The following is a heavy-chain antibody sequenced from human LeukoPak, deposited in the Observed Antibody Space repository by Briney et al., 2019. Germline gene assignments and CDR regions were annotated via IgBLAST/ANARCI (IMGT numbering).Heavy chain of an antibody. D-gene: IGHD3-22*01. CDR2: IGVGVTT. CDR1: GFTFSRYG. J-gene: IGHJ4*02. CDR3: AKTQGYYDC. Sequence: GGGLRLSCACSGFTFSRYGMNGVRQARGEALAWFSCIGVGVTTYYADSVKVLFTISRDTSKSTLSLQMNSLRADDTAVYYCAKTQGYYDCWGQGTLVTVSS. V-gene: IGHV3-23*01.